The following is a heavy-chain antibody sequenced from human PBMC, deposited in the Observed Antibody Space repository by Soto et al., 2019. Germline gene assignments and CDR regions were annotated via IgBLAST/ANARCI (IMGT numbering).Heavy chain of an antibody. D-gene: IGHD2-15*01. CDR3: ARNIVVVVAATPIYYYGMDV. V-gene: IGHV4-39*01. CDR2: IYYSGST. Sequence: SETLSLTCTVSGGSISSSSYYWGWIRQPPGKGLEWIGSIYYSGSTYYNPSLKSRVTIPVDTSKNQFSLKLSSVTAADTAVYYCARNIVVVVAATPIYYYGMDVWGQGTTVTVS. CDR1: GGSISSSSYY. J-gene: IGHJ6*02.